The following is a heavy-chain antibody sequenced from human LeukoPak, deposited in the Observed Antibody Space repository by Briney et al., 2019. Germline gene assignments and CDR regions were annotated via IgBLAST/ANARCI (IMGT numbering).Heavy chain of an antibody. CDR3: AKHGYCSGISCFFDF. D-gene: IGHD2-2*03. CDR2: ISGSGPYT. V-gene: IGHV3-23*01. CDR1: GFTFSSYA. Sequence: GGSLRLSCAASGFTFSSYAMSWVRQAPGKGLEWVSGISGSGPYTFYTDSVKGRFTISRDSSKSTLYLQMNSLRAEDTALYYCAKHGYCSGISCFFDFWGQGTLVTVSS. J-gene: IGHJ4*02.